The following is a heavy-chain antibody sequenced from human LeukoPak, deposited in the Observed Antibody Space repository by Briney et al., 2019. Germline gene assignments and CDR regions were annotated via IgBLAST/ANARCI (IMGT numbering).Heavy chain of an antibody. Sequence: GASVKVSCKASGYTFTSYGISWVRQSPGQGLEWMGGIIPIFGTANYAQKFQGRVTITTDESTSTAYMELSSLRSEDTAVYYCARGRSRYSSSWHTFDYWGQGTLVTVSS. CDR1: GYTFTSYG. D-gene: IGHD6-13*01. CDR2: IIPIFGTA. CDR3: ARGRSRYSSSWHTFDY. J-gene: IGHJ4*02. V-gene: IGHV1-69*05.